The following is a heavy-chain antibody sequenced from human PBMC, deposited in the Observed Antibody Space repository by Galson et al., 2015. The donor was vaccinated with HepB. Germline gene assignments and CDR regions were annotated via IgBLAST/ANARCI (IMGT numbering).Heavy chain of an antibody. J-gene: IGHJ5*02. Sequence: TLSLTCAVSGGSISSGGYSWSWIRQPPGKGLEWIGYIYYSGSTYYNPSLKSRVTISVDTSKNQFSLKLSSVTAADTAVYYCARDHGFGEPGWFDPWGQGTLVTVSS. D-gene: IGHD3-10*01. CDR3: ARDHGFGEPGWFDP. CDR2: IYYSGST. V-gene: IGHV4-30-4*07. CDR1: GGSISSGGYS.